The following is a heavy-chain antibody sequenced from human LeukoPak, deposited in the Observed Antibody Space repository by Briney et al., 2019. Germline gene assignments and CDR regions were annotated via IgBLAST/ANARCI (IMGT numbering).Heavy chain of an antibody. V-gene: IGHV3-7*01. CDR1: GFTFSSYW. CDR3: TRPSYDSSVSGVVY. Sequence: PGGSLRLSCAASGFTFSSYWMSWVRQAPGKGLEWVANIKQDGNEKYYVDSVKGRFTISRDNAKNSLYLQMNSLSAEDTAVYYCTRPSYDSSVSGVVYWGQGTLVTVSS. D-gene: IGHD3-22*01. CDR2: IKQDGNEK. J-gene: IGHJ4*02.